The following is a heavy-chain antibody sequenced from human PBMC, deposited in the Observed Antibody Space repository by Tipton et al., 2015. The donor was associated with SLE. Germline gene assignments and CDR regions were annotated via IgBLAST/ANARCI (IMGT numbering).Heavy chain of an antibody. D-gene: IGHD3-22*01. Sequence: SLRLSCAASGFTFSDYYMSWIRQAPGKGLEWVSYISTSANTIYYADSVKGRFTISRDSAKNSLYLQMNTLRTEDTAVYFCARGVSALDIWGQGTMFTVSS. J-gene: IGHJ3*02. V-gene: IGHV3-11*01. CDR1: GFTFSDYY. CDR2: ISTSANTI. CDR3: ARGVSALDI.